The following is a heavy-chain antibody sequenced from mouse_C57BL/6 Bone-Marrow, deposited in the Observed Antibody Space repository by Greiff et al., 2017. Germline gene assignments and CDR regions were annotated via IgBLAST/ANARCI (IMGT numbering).Heavy chain of an antibody. CDR3: AFYDGYPYYFDY. CDR2: ILPGSGSA. J-gene: IGHJ2*01. D-gene: IGHD2-3*01. CDR1: GYTLTGYW. Sequence: VQLQQSGAELMKPGASVKLSCKAAGYTLTGYWIEWVKQRPGHGLEWIGEILPGSGSAKYNEKVKGKATFTAYTSSNTAILQLSSLSTEDSAISFCAFYDGYPYYFDYGGQGTTLSVSS. V-gene: IGHV1-9*01.